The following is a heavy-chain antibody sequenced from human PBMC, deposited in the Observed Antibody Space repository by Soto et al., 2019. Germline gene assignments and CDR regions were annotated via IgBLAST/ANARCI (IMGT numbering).Heavy chain of an antibody. CDR2: IDPSDSYT. Sequence: PGESLKISCKGSGYSFTSYWISWVRQMPGKGPEWMGRIDPSDSYTNYSPSFQGHVTISADKSISTAYQQWSSLKASDTAMYYCARPSGWYPTMYFDYWGQGTLVTVSS. CDR3: ARPSGWYPTMYFDY. J-gene: IGHJ4*02. V-gene: IGHV5-10-1*01. D-gene: IGHD6-19*01. CDR1: GYSFTSYW.